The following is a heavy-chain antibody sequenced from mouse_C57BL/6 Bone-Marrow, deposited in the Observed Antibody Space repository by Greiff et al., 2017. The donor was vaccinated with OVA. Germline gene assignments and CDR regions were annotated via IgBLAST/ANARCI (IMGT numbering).Heavy chain of an antibody. J-gene: IGHJ2*01. Sequence: GGGLVQPTGSLKLSCAASGFSFNTYAMNWVRQAPGKGLEWVARIRSKSNNYATYYADSVKDRFTISRDDSESMLYLQMNNLKTEDTAMYYCVRHAGLYAMDYWGQGTTLTVSS. CDR1: GFSFNTYA. CDR3: VRHAGLYAMDY. V-gene: IGHV10-1*01. D-gene: IGHD2-3*01. CDR2: IRSKSNNYAT.